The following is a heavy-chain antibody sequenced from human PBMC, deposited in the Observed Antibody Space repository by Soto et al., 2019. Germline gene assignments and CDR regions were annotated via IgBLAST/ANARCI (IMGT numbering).Heavy chain of an antibody. D-gene: IGHD2-2*01. CDR3: ARGVSVGYCSSTSSPCGHYYMDV. CDR1: GFTFSSYW. Sequence: GGSLRLSCAASGFTFSSYWMSWVRQAPGKGLEWVANIKQDGSEKYYVDSVKGRFTISRDNAKNSLYLQMNSLRAEDTAVYYCARGVSVGYCSSTSSPCGHYYMDVWGKGTTVTVSS. J-gene: IGHJ6*03. V-gene: IGHV3-7*04. CDR2: IKQDGSEK.